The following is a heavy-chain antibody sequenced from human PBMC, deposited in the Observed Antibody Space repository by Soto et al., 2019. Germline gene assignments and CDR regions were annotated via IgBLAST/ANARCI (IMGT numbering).Heavy chain of an antibody. V-gene: IGHV1-18*04. CDR1: GYTFTSYG. CDR2: ISGYNGNT. Sequence: QVQLVQSGAEVKKPGASVKVSCKASGYTFTSYGVSSVRQAPGQGLEWMGWISGYNGNTNYAQKLQGRVTMTTDTSTSTAYMELRSLRSDDTAVYYCARAGKYYYGSGSPYYYGMDVWGQGITVTVSS. D-gene: IGHD3-10*01. CDR3: ARAGKYYYGSGSPYYYGMDV. J-gene: IGHJ6*02.